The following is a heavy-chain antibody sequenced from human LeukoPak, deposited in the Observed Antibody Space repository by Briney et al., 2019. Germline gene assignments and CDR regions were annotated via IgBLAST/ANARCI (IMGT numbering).Heavy chain of an antibody. CDR1: GFTFSSYS. Sequence: GSLRLSCAASGFTFSSYSMNWVRQASGKGLEWVSSISDSNTYIYYADSVGGRFTISRDNAKNSLYLQMNSLRAEDTAVYYCARDPGWRLEGYFDYWGQGTLVTVSS. D-gene: IGHD1-1*01. CDR3: ARDPGWRLEGYFDY. V-gene: IGHV3-21*01. J-gene: IGHJ4*02. CDR2: ISDSNTYI.